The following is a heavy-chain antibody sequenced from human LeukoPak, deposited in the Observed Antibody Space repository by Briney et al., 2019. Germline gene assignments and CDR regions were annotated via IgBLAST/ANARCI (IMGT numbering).Heavy chain of an antibody. CDR1: GGSITGYY. CDR3: ARESGRLPMVFDY. CDR2: IYYSGST. D-gene: IGHD2-15*01. V-gene: IGHV4-59*01. Sequence: SETLSLTCTVSGGSITGYYWSWIRQPPGKGLEWFGYIYYSGSTNYNPSLKSRVTISVETSKNQFSLKLSSVTAADTAVYYCARESGRLPMVFDYWGQGTLVTVSS. J-gene: IGHJ4*02.